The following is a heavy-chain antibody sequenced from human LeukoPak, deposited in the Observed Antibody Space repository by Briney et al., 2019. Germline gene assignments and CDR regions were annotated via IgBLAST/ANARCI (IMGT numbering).Heavy chain of an antibody. CDR2: ISSSGNTI. J-gene: IGHJ4*02. Sequence: GGSLRLSCAASGFTFSDYYMSWIRQAPGKGLEWVSYISSSGNTINYADSVKGRFTISRDNAKNSLYLQMNSLRAEDTAVYYCAKDGHRRYYYDSSDYRFDYWGQGTLVTVSS. CDR3: AKDGHRRYYYDSSDYRFDY. D-gene: IGHD3-22*01. CDR1: GFTFSDYY. V-gene: IGHV3-11*04.